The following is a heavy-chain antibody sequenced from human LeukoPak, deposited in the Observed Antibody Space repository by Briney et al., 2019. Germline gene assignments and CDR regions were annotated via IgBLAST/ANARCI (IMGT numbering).Heavy chain of an antibody. CDR1: GFTFSSYS. Sequence: GGSLRLSCAASGFTFSSYSMNWVRQAPGKGLEWVSSISSSSSYIYYADSVKGRFTISRDNAKNSLCLQMNSLRAEDTAVYYCARDPSSSGSYFDYWGQGTLVTVSS. D-gene: IGHD1-26*01. V-gene: IGHV3-21*01. J-gene: IGHJ4*02. CDR2: ISSSSSYI. CDR3: ARDPSSSGSYFDY.